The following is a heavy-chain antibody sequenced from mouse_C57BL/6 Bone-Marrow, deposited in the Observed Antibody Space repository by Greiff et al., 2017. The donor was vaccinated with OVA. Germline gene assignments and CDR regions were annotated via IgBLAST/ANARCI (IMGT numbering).Heavy chain of an antibody. CDR2: INPNYGTT. Sequence: VQLKESGPELVKPGASVKISCKASGYSFTDYNMNWVKQSNGKSLEWIGVINPNYGTTSYNQKFKGKATFTVDQYASTAYMQLNSLTSEDAAVYYCARGEDYGYDGCDYWGQGTTLTVSS. CDR1: GYSFTDYN. J-gene: IGHJ2*01. D-gene: IGHD2-2*01. V-gene: IGHV1-39*01. CDR3: ARGEDYGYDGCDY.